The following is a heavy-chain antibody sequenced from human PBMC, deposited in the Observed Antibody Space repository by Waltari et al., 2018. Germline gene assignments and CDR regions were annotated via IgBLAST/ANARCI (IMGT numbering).Heavy chain of an antibody. CDR1: GFTFSSYG. J-gene: IGHJ6*02. D-gene: IGHD5-12*01. CDR2: IRYDGSKK. Sequence: QVQLVESGGGVVQPGGSLRLSCAASGFTFSSYGMHWVRQAPGKGLEWVALIRYDGSKKYYADSVKGRFTISRDNSKNTLYLQMNSLRAEDTAVYYCAKEYSYYYYGMDVWGQGTTVTVSS. V-gene: IGHV3-30*02. CDR3: AKEYSYYYYGMDV.